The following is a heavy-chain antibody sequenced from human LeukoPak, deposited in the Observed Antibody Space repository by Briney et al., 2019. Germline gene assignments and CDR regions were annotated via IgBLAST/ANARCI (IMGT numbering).Heavy chain of an antibody. J-gene: IGHJ4*02. CDR1: GFTFSGYS. D-gene: IGHD2-2*01. CDR3: AKGGAGYCSSTSCLYYFDY. Sequence: PGGSLRLSCAASGFTFSGYSMNWVRQAPGKGLEWVSTISGSGDSTYYADSVKGRFTISRDNSKNTLHLQMNSLRAEVTAVYYCAKGGAGYCSSTSCLYYFDYWGQGTLVTVSS. CDR2: ISGSGDST. V-gene: IGHV3-23*01.